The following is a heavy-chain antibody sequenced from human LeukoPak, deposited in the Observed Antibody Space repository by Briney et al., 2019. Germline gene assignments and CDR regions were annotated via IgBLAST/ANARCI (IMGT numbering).Heavy chain of an antibody. CDR2: IGVAGDT. V-gene: IGHV3-13*04. D-gene: IGHD6-6*01. CDR1: GFAFSTYD. Sequence: RGSLRLSCAASGFAFSTYDMHWVRQATGKGLEWVSAIGVAGDTYYPGSVKGRFTISRENAKNSLYLQMNSLRAGDTAVYYCARGFVHAFDIWGQGTVDTVSS. CDR3: ARGFVHAFDI. J-gene: IGHJ3*02.